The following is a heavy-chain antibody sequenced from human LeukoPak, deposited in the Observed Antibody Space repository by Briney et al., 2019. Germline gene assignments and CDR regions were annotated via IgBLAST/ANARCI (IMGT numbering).Heavy chain of an antibody. CDR2: ISYDGSNK. V-gene: IGHV3-30-3*01. Sequence: PGRSLRLSCAASGFTFSSYAMHWVRQAPGKGLEWVAVISYDGSNKYYADSVKGRFTISRDNSKNTLYLQMNSLRAEDTAVYYCAKAETNPSCSENWGQGTLVTVSS. CDR1: GFTFSSYA. CDR3: AKAETNPSCSEN. D-gene: IGHD2-2*01. J-gene: IGHJ4*02.